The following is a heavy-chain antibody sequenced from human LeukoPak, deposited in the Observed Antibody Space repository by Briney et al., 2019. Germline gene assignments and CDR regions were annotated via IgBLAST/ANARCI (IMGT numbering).Heavy chain of an antibody. Sequence: SETLSLTCTVSGGSISSGSHYWSWIRQPAGKGLEWIGRIYTSGSTNYNPSLKSRVTISVDTSKKQFSLKLSSVTAADTAVYYCATYSSLNTREFQYWGQGTLVTVSP. J-gene: IGHJ1*01. CDR3: ATYSSLNTREFQY. CDR2: IYTSGST. CDR1: GGSISSGSHY. D-gene: IGHD3-22*01. V-gene: IGHV4-61*02.